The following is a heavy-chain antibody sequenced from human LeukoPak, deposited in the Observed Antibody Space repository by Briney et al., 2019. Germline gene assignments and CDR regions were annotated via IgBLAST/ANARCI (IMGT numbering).Heavy chain of an antibody. CDR1: GGTFSSYA. D-gene: IGHD6-19*01. CDR3: ARGVSSSRSYRFDP. CDR2: IIPILGIA. V-gene: IGHV1-69*04. Sequence: ASVKVSCKASGGTFSSYAISWVRQAPGQGLEWMGRIIPILGIANYAQKFQGRVTITADKSTSTAYMELSSLRSEDTAVYYCARGVSSSRSYRFDPWGQGTLVTVSS. J-gene: IGHJ5*02.